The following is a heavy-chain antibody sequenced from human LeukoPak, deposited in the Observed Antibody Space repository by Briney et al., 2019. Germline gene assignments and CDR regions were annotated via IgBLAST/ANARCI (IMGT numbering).Heavy chain of an antibody. D-gene: IGHD3-9*01. CDR3: VKAETEYDILTGYYRFDY. CDR2: INHSGST. J-gene: IGHJ4*02. Sequence: PWDTLSLTCAVYGGSFSGYYWSWIRQPPGKGLDWIGEINHSGSTNYNPSLKSRVTISVDTSKNQFSLKLSSVTAADTAVYYCVKAETEYDILTGYYRFDYWGQGALVTVSS. CDR1: GGSFSGYY. V-gene: IGHV4-34*01.